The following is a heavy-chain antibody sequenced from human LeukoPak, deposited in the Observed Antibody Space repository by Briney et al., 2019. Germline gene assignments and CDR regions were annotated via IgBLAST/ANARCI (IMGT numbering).Heavy chain of an antibody. CDR3: ARDLRWTMIVVVITAPDAFDI. V-gene: IGHV3-21*01. CDR1: GFTFSKYS. D-gene: IGHD3-22*01. CDR2: ISSSSRYI. J-gene: IGHJ3*02. Sequence: GGSLRLSCAASGFTFSKYSMNWVGQAPGKGLEGVSSISSSSRYIYYADSVKGRFTISRHNAKNSLYLQINSLRAGDTAVYYCARDLRWTMIVVVITAPDAFDIWGQGTMVTVSS.